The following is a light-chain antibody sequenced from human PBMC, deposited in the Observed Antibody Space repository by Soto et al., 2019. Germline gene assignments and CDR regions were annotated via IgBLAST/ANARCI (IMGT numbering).Light chain of an antibody. Sequence: QAVLTQPPSVSAAPGQKVTISCSGSSSNIGNNYVSWYQQLPGTAPKLLIYDNNERPSGIPDRFSDSKSGTSATLGITGLQTGDEADYYCGTWDSSLSAVVFGGGTQLTVL. J-gene: IGLJ2*01. CDR3: GTWDSSLSAVV. CDR1: SSNIGNNY. V-gene: IGLV1-51*01. CDR2: DNN.